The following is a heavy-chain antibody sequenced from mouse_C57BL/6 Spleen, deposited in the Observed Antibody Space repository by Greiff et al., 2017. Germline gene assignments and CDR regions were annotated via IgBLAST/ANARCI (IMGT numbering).Heavy chain of an antibody. CDR3: TLTGYYFDY. Sequence: LQQSGGGLVQPGGSMKLSCVASGFTFSNYWMNWVRQSPEKGLEWVAQIRLKSDNYATHYAESVKGRFTISRDDSKSSVYLQMNNLRAEDTGIYYCTLTGYYFDYWGQGTTLTVSS. CDR1: GFTFSNYW. J-gene: IGHJ2*01. CDR2: IRLKSDNYAT. D-gene: IGHD4-1*01. V-gene: IGHV6-3*01.